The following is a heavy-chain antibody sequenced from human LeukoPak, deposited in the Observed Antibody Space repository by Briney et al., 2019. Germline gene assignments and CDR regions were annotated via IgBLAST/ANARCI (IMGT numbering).Heavy chain of an antibody. CDR1: GYTFTSYY. CDR2: INPNSGGT. V-gene: IGHV1-2*02. D-gene: IGHD2-21*02. Sequence: ASVKVSCKASGYTFTSYYMHWVRQAPGQGLEWMGWINPNSGGTNYAQKFQGRVTMTRDTPISTAYMELSRLRSDDTAVYYCARDGEDCGGDCYSFAAFYYYYYMDVWGKGTTVTVSS. CDR3: ARDGEDCGGDCYSFAAFYYYYYMDV. J-gene: IGHJ6*03.